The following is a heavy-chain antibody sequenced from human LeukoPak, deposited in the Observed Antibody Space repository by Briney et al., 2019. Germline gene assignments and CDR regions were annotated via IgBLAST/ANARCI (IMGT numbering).Heavy chain of an antibody. J-gene: IGHJ3*02. V-gene: IGHV1-69*13. CDR1: GYTFTSYG. D-gene: IGHD3-22*01. CDR2: IIPIFGTA. CDR3: ARAFGTDYYDSSGYYFPLENAFDI. Sequence: ASVKVSCKASGYTFTSYGISWVRQAPGQGLEWMGGIIPIFGTANYAQRFQGRGTITADESTSKVYMELSSLRSEDKDVYYCARAFGTDYYDSSGYYFPLENAFDIWGQGTMVTVSS.